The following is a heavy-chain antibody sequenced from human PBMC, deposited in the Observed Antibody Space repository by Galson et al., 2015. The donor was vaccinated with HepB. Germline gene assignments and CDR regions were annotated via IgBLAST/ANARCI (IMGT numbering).Heavy chain of an antibody. D-gene: IGHD2-15*01. J-gene: IGHJ6*02. V-gene: IGHV1-69*13. CDR3: ARSLFPCTGYCSGGSYGGSPMDV. CDR2: IIPIFGTA. CDR1: GGTFSSYA. Sequence: SVKVSCKASGGTFSSYAISWVRQAPGQGLEWMGGIIPIFGTANYAQKFQGRVTITADESTSTAYMELSSLRSEDTAVCYCARSLFPCTGYCSGGSYGGSPMDVWGQGTTVTVSS.